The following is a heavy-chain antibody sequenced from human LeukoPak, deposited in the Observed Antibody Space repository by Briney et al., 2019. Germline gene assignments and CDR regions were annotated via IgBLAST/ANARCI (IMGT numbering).Heavy chain of an antibody. J-gene: IGHJ4*02. V-gene: IGHV4-61*02. CDR1: GGSISSSSYY. CDR2: IYTSGST. D-gene: IGHD4-17*01. CDR3: ANSIDFDYGDYYFDY. Sequence: SETLSLTCTVSGGSISSSSYYWGWIRQPAGKGLEWIGRIYTSGSTNYNPSLKSRVTISLDTSRNQFSLKLSSVTAADTAVYYCANSIDFDYGDYYFDYWGQGALVTISS.